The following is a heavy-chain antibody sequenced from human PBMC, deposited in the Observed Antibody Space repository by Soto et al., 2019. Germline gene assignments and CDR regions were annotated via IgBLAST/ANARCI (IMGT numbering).Heavy chain of an antibody. CDR1: GFTFSSYA. J-gene: IGHJ4*02. CDR2: ISGSGGST. V-gene: IGHV3-23*01. D-gene: IGHD6-19*01. Sequence: GGSLRLSCAASGFTFSSYAMSWVRQAPGKGLEWVSAISGSGGSTYYADSVKGRFTISRDNSKNTLYLQMNSLRAEDTAVYYCANAVVAGSSSPYFDSWGQGTPLPVSS. CDR3: ANAVVAGSSSPYFDS.